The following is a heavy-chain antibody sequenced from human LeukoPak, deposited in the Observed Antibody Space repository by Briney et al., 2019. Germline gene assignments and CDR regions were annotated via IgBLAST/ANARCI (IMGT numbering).Heavy chain of an antibody. J-gene: IGHJ5*02. CDR1: GGSISSSSYY. Sequence: PSETLSLTCTVSGGSISSSSYYWGWIRQPAGKGLEWIGRLYTSGSTNYNPSLKSRVTMSVDTSKNQFSLKLTSVTAADTAVYYCASGSGSYSHWFDPWGQGILVTVSS. D-gene: IGHD3-10*01. V-gene: IGHV4-61*02. CDR2: LYTSGST. CDR3: ASGSGSYSHWFDP.